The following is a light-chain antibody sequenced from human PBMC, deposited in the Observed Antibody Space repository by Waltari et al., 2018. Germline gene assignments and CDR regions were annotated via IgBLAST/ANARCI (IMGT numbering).Light chain of an antibody. CDR3: QKYGTRPAT. V-gene: IGKV3-20*01. Sequence: EILLTQSPASLAVSPGDRGTLSCRASQSVGRGFAWYPQRPGQAPRLLIYDASSRATGIPDRFSGSGSGTDFSLTISRLEPEDFAVYYCQKYGTRPATFGQGTKVEVK. J-gene: IGKJ1*01. CDR1: QSVGRGF. CDR2: DAS.